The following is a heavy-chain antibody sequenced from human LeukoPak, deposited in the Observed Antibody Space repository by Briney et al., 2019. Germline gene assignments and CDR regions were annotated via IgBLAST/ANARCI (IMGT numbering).Heavy chain of an antibody. J-gene: IGHJ4*02. CDR2: INSDGSST. V-gene: IGHV3-74*01. Sequence: GGSLRLSCAASGFTFSSYWMHWVRQAPGKGLVWVSRINSDGSSTSYADSVKGRFTISRDNAKNTLYLQMNSLRADDTAVYYCARGGIRGVLMEYWGQGTLVTVSS. D-gene: IGHD3-10*01. CDR1: GFTFSSYW. CDR3: ARGGIRGVLMEY.